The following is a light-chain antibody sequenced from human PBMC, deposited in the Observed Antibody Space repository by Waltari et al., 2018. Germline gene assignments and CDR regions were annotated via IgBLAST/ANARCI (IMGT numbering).Light chain of an antibody. CDR1: QSVSRSY. CDR3: QQYGSSPPYT. V-gene: IGKV3-20*01. J-gene: IGKJ2*01. CDR2: GAS. Sequence: IVLTQSRGTRSLSRGDRATLSRRASQSVSRSYLAWYQQKPSQAPRLLIYGASSRATGIPERFSGSGSGTDFTLTISRLEPEDFAVYYCQQYGSSPPYTFGQGTKLEIK.